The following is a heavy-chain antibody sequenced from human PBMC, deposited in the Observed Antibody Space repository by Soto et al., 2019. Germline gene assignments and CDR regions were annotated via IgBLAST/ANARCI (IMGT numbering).Heavy chain of an antibody. Sequence: EVQLVESGGGLVQPGGSLRLSCAASGFDFTNSWMHWVRQAPGKGLVWVSHVNSDGSITTYADSVKGRFTISRDNAKNTVYLQMNILRVEDTAVYYCTRDQRYSSAVWGQGTLVTVSS. D-gene: IGHD5-18*01. CDR1: GFDFTNSW. V-gene: IGHV3-74*01. CDR3: TRDQRYSSAV. J-gene: IGHJ4*02. CDR2: VNSDGSIT.